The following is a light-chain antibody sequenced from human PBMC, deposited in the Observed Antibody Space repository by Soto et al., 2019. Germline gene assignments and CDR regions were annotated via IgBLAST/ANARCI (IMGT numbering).Light chain of an antibody. CDR3: SSYTSSSTDV. CDR2: EVS. J-gene: IGLJ1*01. Sequence: QSVLTQPASVPGSPGQSITMSCTGTSSDVGGYNYVSWYQQHPGKAPKLMIYEVSNRPSGVSNRFSGSKSGNTASLTISGLQAEDEADYYCSSYTSSSTDVFGTGTKVTVL. V-gene: IGLV2-14*01. CDR1: SSDVGGYNY.